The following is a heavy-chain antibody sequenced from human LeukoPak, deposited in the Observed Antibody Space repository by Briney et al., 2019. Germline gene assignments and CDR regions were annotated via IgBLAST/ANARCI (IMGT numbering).Heavy chain of an antibody. CDR3: ARVNGTSPEDY. D-gene: IGHD2-8*01. Sequence: PSETLSLTCAVSGFSISSGYYWAWARQPPGKGLEWIGSIYRSGRTNFNPSLKRRVTMSVDTSKNQFSLNLSSVTAADTAVYYCARVNGTSPEDYWGQGALVTVSS. CDR2: IYRSGRT. V-gene: IGHV4-38-2*01. CDR1: GFSISSGYY. J-gene: IGHJ4*02.